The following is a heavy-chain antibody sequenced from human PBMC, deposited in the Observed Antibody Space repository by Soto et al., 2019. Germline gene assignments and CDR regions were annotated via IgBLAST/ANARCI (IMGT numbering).Heavy chain of an antibody. D-gene: IGHD1-1*01. CDR1: GYIFTKHY. V-gene: IGHV1-46*01. CDR2: INPSDGTT. CDR3: XXXXXXXXXXLXX. Sequence: QVQLVQSGAEVKKPGASVKISCRASGYIFTKHYIHWVRQAPGQGLVWMGLINPSDGTTAYAQQYRGRITMNXXTSXTXVYXXLDXXXXXXXXVXXXXXXXXXXXXXLXXXGQGILVTVSS. J-gene: IGHJ4*02.